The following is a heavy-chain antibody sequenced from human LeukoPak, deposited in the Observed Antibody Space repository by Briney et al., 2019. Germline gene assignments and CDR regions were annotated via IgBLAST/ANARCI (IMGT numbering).Heavy chain of an antibody. CDR3: AREHWAAPDH. J-gene: IGHJ4*02. D-gene: IGHD3-16*01. Sequence: GGSLRLSCAASGFPVNKYEMHWVRQAPGRGLEPLSFISPTGDIIKYVHSVKGRFTISRDNAKSSMYLEMNSLRAEDTAVYYCAREHWAAPDHWGQGTLVTVSP. CDR1: GFPVNKYE. V-gene: IGHV3-48*03. CDR2: ISPTGDII.